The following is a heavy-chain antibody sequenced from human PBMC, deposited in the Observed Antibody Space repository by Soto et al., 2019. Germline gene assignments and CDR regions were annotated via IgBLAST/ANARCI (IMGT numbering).Heavy chain of an antibody. CDR2: VSHDGRNT. CDR3: AKGGRQWLVTSDFNY. Sequence: PGGSLRLSCAASGFTFSVYIMNLVCQAPGKGLEWVAVVSHDGRNTHYADSVKGRFTISRDSSKNTVSLEMTSLRAEDTAVYYCAKGGRQWLVTSDFNYWGQGALVTVSS. CDR1: GFTFSVYI. V-gene: IGHV3-30*18. J-gene: IGHJ4*02. D-gene: IGHD6-19*01.